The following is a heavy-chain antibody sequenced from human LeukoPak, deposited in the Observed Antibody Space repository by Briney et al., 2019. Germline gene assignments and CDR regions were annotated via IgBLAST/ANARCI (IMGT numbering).Heavy chain of an antibody. CDR2: IYTSGST. V-gene: IGHV4-4*07. Sequence: SETLSLTCTVSGGCISSYYWSWIRQPAGRGLEWIGRIYTSGSTNHNPSLKSRVTMSVDTSKNQFSLKLSSVTAADTAVYYCAGQKSGYSSGWPSFDYWGQGTLVTVSS. J-gene: IGHJ4*02. CDR3: AGQKSGYSSGWPSFDY. D-gene: IGHD6-19*01. CDR1: GGCISSYY.